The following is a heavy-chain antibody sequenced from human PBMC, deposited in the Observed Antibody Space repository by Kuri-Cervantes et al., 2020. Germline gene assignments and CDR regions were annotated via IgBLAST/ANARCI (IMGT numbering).Heavy chain of an antibody. CDR2: ISHYGGDT. D-gene: IGHD6-19*01. Sequence: SPKITRTESGFTFSSYSLHWVRQRPGKGLEWVAVISHYGGDTYYADPVKGRFNSSRENSKNTLSLRMNSLRIEHTAVYDCARDGYDDPPQPRYSSCWYLDYWGQGSMVTVSS. CDR3: ARDGYDDPPQPRYSSCWYLDY. J-gene: IGHJ4*02. V-gene: IGHV3-30*04. CDR1: GFTFSSYS.